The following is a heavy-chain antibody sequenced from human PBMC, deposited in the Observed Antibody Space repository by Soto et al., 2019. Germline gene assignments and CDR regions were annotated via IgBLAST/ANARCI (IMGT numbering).Heavy chain of an antibody. J-gene: IGHJ6*02. CDR1: GFTLSSYG. Sequence: GALRLSCAASGFTLSSYGMQWVRQAPGKGLEWVAVISYDGSNKYYADSVKGRFTISRDNSKNTLYLQMNSLRAEDTVVYYCAKWSQPHLWLRDYYYYGMDVWGQGTTVTVSS. V-gene: IGHV3-30*18. D-gene: IGHD5-18*01. CDR3: AKWSQPHLWLRDYYYYGMDV. CDR2: ISYDGSNK.